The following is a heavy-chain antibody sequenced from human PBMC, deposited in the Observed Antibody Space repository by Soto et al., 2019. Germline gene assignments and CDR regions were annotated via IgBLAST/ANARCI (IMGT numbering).Heavy chain of an antibody. Sequence: GASVKVSCKASGYTFTGYDMHWVRQDPGQGLEWMGWINPNSGGTNYAQKFQGWVTMTRDTSISTAYMELSRLRSDDTAVYYCGREWRARGYDVYYYYYGMDVWGQGTTVTVSS. CDR2: INPNSGGT. J-gene: IGHJ6*02. V-gene: IGHV1-2*04. CDR1: GYTFTGYD. CDR3: GREWRARGYDVYYYYYGMDV. D-gene: IGHD5-12*01.